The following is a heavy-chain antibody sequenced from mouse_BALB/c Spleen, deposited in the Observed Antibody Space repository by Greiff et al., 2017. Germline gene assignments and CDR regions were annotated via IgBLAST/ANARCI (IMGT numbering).Heavy chain of an antibody. J-gene: IGHJ4*01. V-gene: IGHV10-1*02. CDR2: IRSKSNNYAT. Sequence: EVKLMESGGGLVQPKGSLKLSCAASGFTFNTYAMNWVRQAPGKGLEWVARIRSKSNNYATYYADSVKDRFTISRDDSQSMLYLQMNNLKTEDTALYFSVCYAMEYWGEGKPVTVSP. CDR3: VCYAMEY. CDR1: GFTFNTYA.